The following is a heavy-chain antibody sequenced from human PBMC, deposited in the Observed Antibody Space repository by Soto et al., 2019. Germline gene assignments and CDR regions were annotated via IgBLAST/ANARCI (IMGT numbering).Heavy chain of an antibody. D-gene: IGHD6-13*01. J-gene: IGHJ6*02. Sequence: HPGGSLRLSCAASGFTFSSYGMHWVRQAPGKGLEWVAVIWYDGSNKYYADSVKGRFTISRDNSKNTLYLQMNSLRAEDTAVYYCARDREQLVLDVWGQGTTVTVSS. V-gene: IGHV3-33*01. CDR3: ARDREQLVLDV. CDR2: IWYDGSNK. CDR1: GFTFSSYG.